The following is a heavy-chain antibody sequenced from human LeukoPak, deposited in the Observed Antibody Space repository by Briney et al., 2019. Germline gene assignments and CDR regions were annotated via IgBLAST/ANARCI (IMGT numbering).Heavy chain of an antibody. CDR1: GGSISSGGYY. CDR2: IYYSGST. Sequence: SQTLSLTCTVSGGSISSGGYYWSWIRQHPGKGLEWIGYIYYSGSTYYNPSLKSRVTISVDTSKNQFSLKLSSVTAADTAVYYCARAAENSSSWYPFDWFDPWGQGTLVTVSS. CDR3: ARAAENSSSWYPFDWFDP. D-gene: IGHD6-13*01. V-gene: IGHV4-31*03. J-gene: IGHJ5*02.